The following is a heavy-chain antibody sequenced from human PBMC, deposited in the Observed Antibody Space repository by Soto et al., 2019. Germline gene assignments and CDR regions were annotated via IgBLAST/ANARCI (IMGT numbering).Heavy chain of an antibody. CDR1: GGSFSGYY. J-gene: IGHJ4*02. CDR2: INHSRRT. Sequence: SETLSLTCAVYGGSFSGYYCCWICMPPGKGLEWIREINHSRRTNYSPSLKCRGTISIDTSKNLFPLKLGSVTAADTAVYYCARQRWSSSCYFFDYWGQGTLVTVSS. V-gene: IGHV4-34*01. D-gene: IGHD6-13*01. CDR3: ARQRWSSSCYFFDY.